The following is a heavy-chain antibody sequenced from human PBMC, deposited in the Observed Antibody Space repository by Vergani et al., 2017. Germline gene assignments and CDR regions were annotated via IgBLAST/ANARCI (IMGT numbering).Heavy chain of an antibody. D-gene: IGHD4-11*01. CDR1: GGIFSSYA. CDR3: ATSTVNKFRFSYYYYYYMDV. Sequence: QVQLVQSGAEVRKPGSSVKVSCKASGGIFSSYAISWVRQAPGQGLEWMGGIIPIFGTTNYAQKFQGRVTITADESTSTAYMELSNLRSEDTAVYYCATSTVNKFRFSYYYYYYMDVWGKGTTVTVSS. V-gene: IGHV1-69*13. CDR2: IIPIFGTT. J-gene: IGHJ6*03.